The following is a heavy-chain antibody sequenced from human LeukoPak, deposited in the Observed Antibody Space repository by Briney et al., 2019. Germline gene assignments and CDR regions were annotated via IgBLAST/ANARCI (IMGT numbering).Heavy chain of an antibody. CDR1: GGSISSYY. V-gene: IGHV4-59*01. J-gene: IGHJ6*03. Sequence: PSETLSLTCTVSGGSISSYYWSWIRQPPGKGLEWIGYIYYSGSTNYYPSLKSRVTISVDTSKNQFSLKLSSVTAADTAVYYCARAYRNYYYYYMDVWGKGTTVTVSS. D-gene: IGHD2-15*01. CDR2: IYYSGST. CDR3: ARAYRNYYYYYMDV.